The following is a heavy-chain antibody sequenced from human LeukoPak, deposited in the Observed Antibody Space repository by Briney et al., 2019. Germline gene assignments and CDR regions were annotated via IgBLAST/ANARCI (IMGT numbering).Heavy chain of an antibody. CDR3: AREEEQLVRTFDY. CDR2: IYYSGST. J-gene: IGHJ4*02. CDR1: GGSLSSGDYY. Sequence: PSQTLSLTCTVSGGSLSSGDYYWSWIRQPPGKGLEWIGYIYYSGSTYYNPSLKSRVTISVDTSKNQFSLKLSSVTAADTAVYYCAREEEQLVRTFDYWGQGTLVTVSS. D-gene: IGHD6-6*01. V-gene: IGHV4-30-4*08.